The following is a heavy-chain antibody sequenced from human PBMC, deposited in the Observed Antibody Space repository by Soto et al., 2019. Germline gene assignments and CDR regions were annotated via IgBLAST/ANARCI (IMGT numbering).Heavy chain of an antibody. CDR1: GYTFTTYQ. CDR2: INAGNGNT. J-gene: IGHJ3*02. V-gene: IGHV1-3*01. D-gene: IGHD3-9*01. Sequence: ASVKVSCKASGYTFTTYQMHWVRQAPGQRLEWMGWINAGNGNTKYSQKFQGRVTITRDTSASTAYMELSSLRSEDTAVYYCARDWVLNYDILTGSDAFDIWGQGTMVTVSS. CDR3: ARDWVLNYDILTGSDAFDI.